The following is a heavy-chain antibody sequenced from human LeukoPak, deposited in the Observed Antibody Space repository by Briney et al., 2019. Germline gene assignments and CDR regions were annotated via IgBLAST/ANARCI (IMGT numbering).Heavy chain of an antibody. Sequence: GGSLRLSCAASGFTFSSSAMHWVRQAPGKGLEWLAAIYYDGSNKYYADTVRGRFTISRDNSKNTLYLQVNSLTAEDTAVYYCARDQALYFSYGDYWGQGTLVTVSS. D-gene: IGHD2/OR15-2a*01. CDR1: GFTFSSSA. V-gene: IGHV3-30*04. CDR2: IYYDGSNK. J-gene: IGHJ4*02. CDR3: ARDQALYFSYGDY.